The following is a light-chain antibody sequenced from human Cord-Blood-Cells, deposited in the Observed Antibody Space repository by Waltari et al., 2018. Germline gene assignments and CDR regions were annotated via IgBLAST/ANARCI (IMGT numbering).Light chain of an antibody. V-gene: IGLV1-47*01. CDR2: RNN. J-gene: IGLJ1*01. CDR3: AAWDDSLSGYV. CDR1: SSNIGSNY. Sequence: QSVLTQHPSASGTPGQRVTISSSGSSSNIGSNYVYWYQQLPGTAPKLLIYRNNQRPSVVPDRFSGSKSGTSASLAISGLRSEEEADYYCAAWDDSLSGYVFGTGTKVTVL.